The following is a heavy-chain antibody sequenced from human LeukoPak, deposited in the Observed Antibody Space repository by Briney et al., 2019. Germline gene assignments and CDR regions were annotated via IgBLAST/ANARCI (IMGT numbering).Heavy chain of an antibody. J-gene: IGHJ4*02. CDR3: ARGVSHRNFDWLFY. CDR2: INDSGST. Sequence: SETLSLTCAVYGGSFRGYYWSWIRQPPGKGLEWIGEINDSGSTHYNTSLNSRVTISVDTSKNQVYLKLGSVTAADTAIYYCARGVSHRNFDWLFYWGQGTLVTVSS. CDR1: GGSFRGYY. V-gene: IGHV4-34*01. D-gene: IGHD3-9*01.